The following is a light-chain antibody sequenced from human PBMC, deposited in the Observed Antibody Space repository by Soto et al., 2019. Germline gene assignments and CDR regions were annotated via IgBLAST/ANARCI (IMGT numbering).Light chain of an antibody. CDR3: SSYTSSSTLAV. J-gene: IGLJ2*01. CDR1: SSDVGGYNY. V-gene: IGLV2-14*01. Sequence: QSALTQPASVSGSPGQSITISCTGTSSDVGGYNYVSWYQQDPGKAPKLMIYDVNNRPSGVSNRFSGSKPGNTASLTISGLQAEDEAYYYCSSYTSSSTLAVFGGGTQLTVL. CDR2: DVN.